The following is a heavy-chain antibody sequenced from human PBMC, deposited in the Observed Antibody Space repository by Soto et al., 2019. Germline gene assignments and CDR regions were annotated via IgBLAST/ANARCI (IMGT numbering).Heavy chain of an antibody. V-gene: IGHV3-21*01. CDR1: GFTFSSSS. Sequence: EVQLVESGGGLVQPGGSLRLSSAASGFTFSSSSMNWVRQAPGKGLVWVSSISSSSSYIYYADSVKGRFTISRYNAKNSLYLQMNSLRAEDTAVYYCAREGVQHVSRTYYNYGMDVWGQGTTVTFSS. CDR2: ISSSSSYI. CDR3: AREGVQHVSRTYYNYGMDV. D-gene: IGHD3-10*01. J-gene: IGHJ6*02.